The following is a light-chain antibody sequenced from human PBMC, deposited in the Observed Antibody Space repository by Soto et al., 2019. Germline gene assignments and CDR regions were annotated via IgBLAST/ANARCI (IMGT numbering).Light chain of an antibody. Sequence: DMQMTQSPSSLSASVGDRVTITCRPSQTIDNYLNWYQHKPGKAPKLLIYGASTLQSGVSSRFTGSASGTAFTLTIDNLQAEDFATYYCQQTYTIPFAFGQGTKLEI. CDR2: GAS. CDR3: QQTYTIPFA. V-gene: IGKV1-39*01. J-gene: IGKJ2*01. CDR1: QTIDNY.